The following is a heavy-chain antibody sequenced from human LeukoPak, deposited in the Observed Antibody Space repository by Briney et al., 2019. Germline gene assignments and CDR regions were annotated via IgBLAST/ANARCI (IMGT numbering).Heavy chain of an antibody. D-gene: IGHD2-15*01. CDR1: GYSFPSYW. CDR2: IYPGDSDT. V-gene: IGHV5-51*01. J-gene: IGHJ5*02. Sequence: GESLKISCKGSGYSFPSYWIAWVRQMPGKGLEWMGIIYPGDSDTRYSLSFQGQVTISADKSISTAYLQWSSLKASDTAMYYCARGTPYCSGGSCSPNWFDPWGQGTLVTVSS. CDR3: ARGTPYCSGGSCSPNWFDP.